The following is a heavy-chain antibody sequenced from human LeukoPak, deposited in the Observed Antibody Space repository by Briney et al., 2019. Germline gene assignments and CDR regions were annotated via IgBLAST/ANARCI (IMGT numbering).Heavy chain of an antibody. V-gene: IGHV3-33*01. CDR1: GFTFSSYG. CDR3: ARALYSSGYYPSFDY. CDR2: IWYDGSNK. J-gene: IGHJ4*02. D-gene: IGHD3-22*01. Sequence: GGSLRLSCAASGFTFSSYGMHWVRKAPGKGLEGVAVIWYDGSNKYYADSVKGRFTISRDNSKNTLYLQMNSLRAEDTAVYYCARALYSSGYYPSFDYWGQGTLVTVSS.